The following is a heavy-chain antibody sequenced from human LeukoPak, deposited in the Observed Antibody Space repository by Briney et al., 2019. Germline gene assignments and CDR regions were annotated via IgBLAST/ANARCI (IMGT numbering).Heavy chain of an antibody. Sequence: GASVKVSCKASGYTFTSYAMNWVRQAPGQGLEWMGGIIPIFGTANYAQKFQGRVTITADKSTSTAYMELSSLRSEDTAVYYCARVSGWQTTIPPSYYYYMDVWGKGTTVTVSS. CDR1: GYTFTSYA. V-gene: IGHV1-69*06. CDR2: IIPIFGTA. CDR3: ARVSGWQTTIPPSYYYYMDV. D-gene: IGHD6-19*01. J-gene: IGHJ6*03.